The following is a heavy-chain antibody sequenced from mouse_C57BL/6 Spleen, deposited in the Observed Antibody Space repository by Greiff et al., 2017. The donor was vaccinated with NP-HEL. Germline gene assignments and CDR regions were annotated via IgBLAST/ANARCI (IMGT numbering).Heavy chain of an antibody. CDR1: GYTFTDYN. Sequence: VQLQQSGPELVKPGASVKIPCKASGYTFTDYNMDWVKQSHGKSLEWIGDINPNNGGTIYNQKFKGKATLTVDKSSSTAYMELRSLTSEDTAVYYCARRLLRFYAMDYWGQGTSVTVSS. V-gene: IGHV1-18*01. CDR3: ARRLLRFYAMDY. D-gene: IGHD1-1*01. J-gene: IGHJ4*01. CDR2: INPNNGGT.